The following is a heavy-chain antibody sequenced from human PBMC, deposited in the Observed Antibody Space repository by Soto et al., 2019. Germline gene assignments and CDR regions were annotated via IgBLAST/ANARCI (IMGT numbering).Heavy chain of an antibody. Sequence: GEPLKISCQASGYDFSPYWISWVRQMPGKGLEWMGRIDPSDFYTNYRSSFQGHVTISVDKSVNTVYLQWSSLKASDTAMYYCARHRAVEIHYKHCMDVWRQGTAFTVSS. V-gene: IGHV5-10-1*01. CDR2: IDPSDFYT. J-gene: IGHJ6*02. D-gene: IGHD3-3*02. CDR3: ARHRAVEIHYKHCMDV. CDR1: GYDFSPYW.